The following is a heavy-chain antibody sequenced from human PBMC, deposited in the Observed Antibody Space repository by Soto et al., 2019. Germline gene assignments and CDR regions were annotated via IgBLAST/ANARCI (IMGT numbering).Heavy chain of an antibody. Sequence: SLRLSCTASGFAFRSHAMQWVRQAPGKGLEWVAVISSDGATKYVADSLKGRFTISRDNFESTMSLQMNNLRPEDTALYYCARSYANIAAAGRLDLWGPGTLVTVSS. CDR3: ARSYANIAAAGRLDL. V-gene: IGHV3-30*14. CDR1: GFAFRSHA. CDR2: ISSDGATK. D-gene: IGHD6-13*01. J-gene: IGHJ5*02.